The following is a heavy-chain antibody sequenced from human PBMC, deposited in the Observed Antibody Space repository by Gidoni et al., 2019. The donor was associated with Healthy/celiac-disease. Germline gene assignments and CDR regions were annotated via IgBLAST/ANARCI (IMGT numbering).Heavy chain of an antibody. D-gene: IGHD3-10*01. CDR1: GGTFSSYA. V-gene: IGHV1-69*01. J-gene: IGHJ6*03. CDR2: IIPIFGTA. CDR3: AREGGTSMVRGVITTDYYYYYYMDV. Sequence: QVQLVQSGAEVKKPGSSVKVSCKASGGTFSSYAISWVLQAPGQGLEWMGGIIPIFGTANYAQKFQGRVTITADESKSTAYMELSSLRSEDTAVYYCAREGGTSMVRGVITTDYYYYYYMDVWGKGTTVTVSS.